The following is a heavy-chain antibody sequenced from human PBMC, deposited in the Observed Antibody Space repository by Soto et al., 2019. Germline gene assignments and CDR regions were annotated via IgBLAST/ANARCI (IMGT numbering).Heavy chain of an antibody. Sequence: ASVKVSCKASGYTFTSYDINWVRQATGQGLEWMGWMNPNSGNTGYAQKFQGRVTMTRNTSISTAYMELSSLRSEDTAVYYCARGQTIFGVVINWFDPWGQGTLVTVSS. CDR1: GYTFTSYD. D-gene: IGHD3-3*01. J-gene: IGHJ5*02. V-gene: IGHV1-8*01. CDR2: MNPNSGNT. CDR3: ARGQTIFGVVINWFDP.